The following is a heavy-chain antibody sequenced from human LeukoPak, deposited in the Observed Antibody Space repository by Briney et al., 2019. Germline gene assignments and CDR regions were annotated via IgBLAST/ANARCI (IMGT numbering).Heavy chain of an antibody. V-gene: IGHV4-30-2*01. CDR1: GGSLSSGGYS. J-gene: IGHJ3*02. CDR3: ASGNTGYDRDSFDI. CDR2: IYHSGST. Sequence: PSQALSLTCALSGGSLSSGGYSWRWVRQPPGEGLEWVGYIYHSGSTYYNPSLQSRVTISLDRSKTQFSLKLSSMTAADTAMYYCASGNTGYDRDSFDIWGQGTMVTVSS. D-gene: IGHD5-12*01.